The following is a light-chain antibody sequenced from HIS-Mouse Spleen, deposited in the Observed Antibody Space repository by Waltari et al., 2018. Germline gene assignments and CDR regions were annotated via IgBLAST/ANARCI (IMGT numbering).Light chain of an antibody. CDR1: KLGDKY. CDR2: QDS. CDR3: QAWDSSTAWV. Sequence: SYELTQPPSVSVSPGQTASITCSGAKLGDKYACWYQQKPGQSPVLVIYQDSKRPSGIPERFPCANAGNTATLTISGTQAMDEADYYCQAWDSSTAWVFGGGTKLTVL. J-gene: IGLJ3*02. V-gene: IGLV3-1*01.